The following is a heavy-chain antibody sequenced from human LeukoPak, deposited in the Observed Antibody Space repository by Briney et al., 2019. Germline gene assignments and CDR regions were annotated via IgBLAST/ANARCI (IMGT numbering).Heavy chain of an antibody. CDR1: GVSLSYYY. V-gene: IGHV4-34*01. J-gene: IGHJ4*02. D-gene: IGHD2-21*02. Sequence: PSGTLSLTCAVYGVSLSYYYWSWIRQPPEKGLEWIGEINRSGSTNYNPSLKTRVTISVDTSKTQVSLKLSSVTAADTAVYYCARGGFYCGDDCYVDYWGQGTLVTVSS. CDR2: INRSGST. CDR3: ARGGFYCGDDCYVDY.